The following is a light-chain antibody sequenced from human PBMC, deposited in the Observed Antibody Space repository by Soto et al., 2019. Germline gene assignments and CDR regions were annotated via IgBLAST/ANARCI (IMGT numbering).Light chain of an antibody. V-gene: IGKV1-5*01. CDR1: QSVRSW. J-gene: IGKJ4*01. Sequence: DIQMTQSPATLSASVGERVTITFRASQSVRSWLAWYQQKPGTAPKLLIFDASRLESGVPSRFSGSASGTEFTLTISSLQPDDFATYYCQQYDNYPLTFGGGTKVDI. CDR3: QQYDNYPLT. CDR2: DAS.